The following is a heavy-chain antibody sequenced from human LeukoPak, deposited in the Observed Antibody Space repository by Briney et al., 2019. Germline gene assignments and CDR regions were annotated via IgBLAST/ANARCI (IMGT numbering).Heavy chain of an antibody. V-gene: IGHV1-8*01. D-gene: IGHD2-15*01. CDR1: GYTFTSYD. J-gene: IGHJ4*02. CDR2: MNPHSGNT. Sequence: GASVKVSCKASGYTFTSYDIHWVRQATGQGLEWMGWMNPHSGNTGYAQKFQGRVTMTRNTSISTTYMELSSLRYEDTAVYYCARGKVYVPYCSGGSCYSPTDYWGQGTLVTVSS. CDR3: ARGKVYVPYCSGGSCYSPTDY.